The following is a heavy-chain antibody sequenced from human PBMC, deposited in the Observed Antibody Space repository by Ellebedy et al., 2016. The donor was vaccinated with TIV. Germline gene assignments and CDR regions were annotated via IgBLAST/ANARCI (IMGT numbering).Heavy chain of an antibody. CDR1: GFTFNNYD. CDR3: ARGRRLHESSGYYDYYYGMDV. J-gene: IGHJ6*02. D-gene: IGHD3-22*01. CDR2: ISRRGASP. V-gene: IGHV3-21*01. Sequence: GESLKISCAASGFTFNNYDVNWVRQAPGKGLEWVSSISRRGASPYYADSVKGRFTISRDNAKHTLYLEMKSLRDEDTAVYYCARGRRLHESSGYYDYYYGMDVWGQGTTVTVSS.